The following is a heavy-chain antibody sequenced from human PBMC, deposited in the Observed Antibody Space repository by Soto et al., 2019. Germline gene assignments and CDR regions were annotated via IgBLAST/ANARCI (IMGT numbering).Heavy chain of an antibody. Sequence: PGGSLRLCCAASGFTFSSYAMHWVRQAPGKGLEWVAVISYDGSNKYYADSVKGRFTISRDNSKNTLYLQMNSLRAEDTAVYYCARSHYGDSPADFDYWGQGTLVTVSS. CDR3: ARSHYGDSPADFDY. J-gene: IGHJ4*02. D-gene: IGHD4-17*01. CDR1: GFTFSSYA. CDR2: ISYDGSNK. V-gene: IGHV3-30-3*01.